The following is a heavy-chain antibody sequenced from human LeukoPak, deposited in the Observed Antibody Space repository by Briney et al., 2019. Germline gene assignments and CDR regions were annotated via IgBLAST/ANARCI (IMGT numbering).Heavy chain of an antibody. CDR3: ARRRYYDSTGYLD. Sequence: PSETLSLTCSVSGGYISSSSYYWGWIRQPPGKGLGWIGDIYYTGRTYYNSSLKSRLTVSIDTSKNQFSLKLASLTAADTGVYYCARRRYYDSTGYLDWGQGTRITVST. J-gene: IGHJ1*01. CDR1: GGYISSSSYY. D-gene: IGHD3-22*01. V-gene: IGHV4-39*01. CDR2: IYYTGRT.